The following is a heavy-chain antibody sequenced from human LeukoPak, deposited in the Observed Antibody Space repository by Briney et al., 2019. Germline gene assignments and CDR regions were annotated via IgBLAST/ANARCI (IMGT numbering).Heavy chain of an antibody. CDR1: GFTFSSYA. Sequence: PGGSLRLSCAASGFTFSSYAMSWVRQAPGKGLEWVSAISGSGGSTYYADSVKGRFTISRDNSKNTLYLQMNSLRAEDTAVYYCAKMAGSGIGSSATEFDYWGQGTLVTVSS. V-gene: IGHV3-23*01. CDR3: AKMAGSGIGSSATEFDY. D-gene: IGHD3-10*01. J-gene: IGHJ4*02. CDR2: ISGSGGST.